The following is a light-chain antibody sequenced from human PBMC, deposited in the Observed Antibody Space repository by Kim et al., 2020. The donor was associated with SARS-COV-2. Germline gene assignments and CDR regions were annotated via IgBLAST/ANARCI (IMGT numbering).Light chain of an antibody. V-gene: IGLV6-57*04. Sequence: NFMLTQPLSVSESPGKTITISCTRSSGSIDDNYVQRYQQRPGGVPTAVIYEDDQRPSGVSDRFSGSIDNSSNSASLTISGLKTEDEADYYCQSYNRSNVVFGGGTQLTVL. CDR3: QSYNRSNVV. J-gene: IGLJ2*01. CDR1: SGSIDDNY. CDR2: EDD.